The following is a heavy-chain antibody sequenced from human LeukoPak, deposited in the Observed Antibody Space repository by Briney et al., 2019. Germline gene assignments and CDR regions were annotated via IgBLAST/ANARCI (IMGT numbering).Heavy chain of an antibody. J-gene: IGHJ6*02. CDR2: INHSGST. D-gene: IGHD5-18*01. V-gene: IGHV4-34*01. CDR1: GGSFSGYY. CDR3: ARGQLADTAMEHYYYYYGMDV. Sequence: SETLSLTCAVYGGSFSGYYWSWIRQPPGKGLEWIGEINHSGSTNYNPSLKSRVTISVDTSKNQFSLKLSSVTAADTAVYYCARGQLADTAMEHYYYYYGMDVWGQGTTVTVSS.